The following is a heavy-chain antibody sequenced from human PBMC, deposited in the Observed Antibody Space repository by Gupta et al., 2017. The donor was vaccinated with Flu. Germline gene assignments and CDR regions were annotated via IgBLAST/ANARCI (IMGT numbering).Heavy chain of an antibody. J-gene: IGHJ4*02. CDR2: ISSSAVT. CDR3: VRGHWDN. V-gene: IGHV3-48*03. Sequence: GRGLEWVAFISSSAVTYYTDPVRGRFTISRDNANNLLFLQMSSLRGEDTAVYYCVRGHWDNWGQGTLVTVSS.